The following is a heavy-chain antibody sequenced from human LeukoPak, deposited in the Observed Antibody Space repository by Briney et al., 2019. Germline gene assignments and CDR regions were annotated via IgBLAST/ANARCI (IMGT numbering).Heavy chain of an antibody. V-gene: IGHV4-30-4*08. J-gene: IGHJ3*01. CDR3: AREVITPGDSAGFDL. CDR2: IHYDGRA. Sequence: PSETLSLTCTVSGGSISSANHFWSWVRQSPGEGLEWIGYIHYDGRAHYNPSLKSRVSMSLDMSKNQFSLSLSSVTAADTAIYYCAREVITPGDSAGFDLWGQGTMVSVSS. CDR1: GGSISSANHF. D-gene: IGHD2-2*01.